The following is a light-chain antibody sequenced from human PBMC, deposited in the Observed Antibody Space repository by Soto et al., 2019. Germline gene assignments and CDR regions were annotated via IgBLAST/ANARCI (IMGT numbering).Light chain of an antibody. V-gene: IGKV3-20*01. CDR3: QQYVAPHPIT. CDR1: QSVGTY. Sequence: EIVLTQSTGTLSLSPGQRATLSCRASQSVGTYLAWYQQKPGQPPRLLISVASSRATGIPDRFSGSGSGTEFTLTISRVEAEDFAVYYCQQYVAPHPITFGQGTRLDIK. CDR2: VAS. J-gene: IGKJ5*01.